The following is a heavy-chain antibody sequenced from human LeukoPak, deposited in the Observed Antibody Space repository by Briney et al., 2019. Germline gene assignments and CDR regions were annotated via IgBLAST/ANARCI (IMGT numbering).Heavy chain of an antibody. CDR1: GFTFGDYT. D-gene: IGHD1-26*01. V-gene: IGHV3-49*03. CDR2: IRNKAYGGTT. J-gene: IGHJ4*02. Sequence: PGRSLRLSCTASGFTFGDYTMNWFRQAPGEGLEWVGFIRNKAYGGTTEYAASVKDRFTISRDDSKCIAYLQMNSLKTEDTAVYYCTREWELPGTDFDYWGQGTLVTVSS. CDR3: TREWELPGTDFDY.